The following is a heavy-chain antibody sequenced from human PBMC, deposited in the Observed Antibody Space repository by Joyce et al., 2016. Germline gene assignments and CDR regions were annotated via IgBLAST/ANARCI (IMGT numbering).Heavy chain of an antibody. V-gene: IGHV3-21*01. CDR1: GSTFSTSS. CDR3: ARGGISYYDAMDV. J-gene: IGHJ6*02. D-gene: IGHD3-16*01. Sequence: QLVESGGGVVKPGGSLRLSCEASGSTFSTSSMSWFRQAPGKGREWVEAMSDTSYYIFHGETVRGRFTVSRDNAKKTLYLQMNSLRAEDSAVFYCARGGISYYDAMDVWGQGTTVTVSS. CDR2: MSDTSYYI.